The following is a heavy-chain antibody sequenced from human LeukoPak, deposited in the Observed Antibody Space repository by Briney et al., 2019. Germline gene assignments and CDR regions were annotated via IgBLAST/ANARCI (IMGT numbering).Heavy chain of an antibody. Sequence: SETLSLTCTVSGYSISSGYYWGWIRQPPGKGLEWIGSIYHSGRTFYNPSLKSRVTISVDTSKNQFSLKLTSVTAADTAVYYCARSGVSRIIDYWGQGTLVTVSS. CDR1: GYSISSGYY. CDR3: ARSGVSRIIDY. V-gene: IGHV4-38-2*02. CDR2: IYHSGRT. D-gene: IGHD2-15*01. J-gene: IGHJ4*02.